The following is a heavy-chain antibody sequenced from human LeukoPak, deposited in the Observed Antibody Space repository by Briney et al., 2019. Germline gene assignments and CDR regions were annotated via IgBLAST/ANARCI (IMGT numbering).Heavy chain of an antibody. D-gene: IGHD1-14*01. CDR2: IQYDGSNK. CDR3: VRKNRDFNAAFDI. J-gene: IGHJ3*02. Sequence: GGSLRLSCAASGFTLSSYGMHWVRQAPGKGLEWVAFIQYDGSNKYYSDSVKGRFTISRDTSQNTLSLQMNSLRAEDTAVYYCVRKNRDFNAAFDIWGQGTVVTVSS. CDR1: GFTLSSYG. V-gene: IGHV3-30*02.